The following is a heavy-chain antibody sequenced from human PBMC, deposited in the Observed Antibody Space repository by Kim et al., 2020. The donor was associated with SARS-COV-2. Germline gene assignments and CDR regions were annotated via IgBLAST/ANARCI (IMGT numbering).Heavy chain of an antibody. J-gene: IGHJ5*02. CDR3: ARLNVATRTGTRRIWFDP. CDR2: IYYSGST. Sequence: SETLSLTCTVSGGSISSYYWSWIRQPPGKGLEWIGYIYYSGSTNYNPSLKSRVTISVDTSKNQFSLKLSSVTAADTAVYYCARLNVATRTGTRRIWFDPWGQGTLVTVSS. CDR1: GGSISSYY. D-gene: IGHD1-7*01. V-gene: IGHV4-59*08.